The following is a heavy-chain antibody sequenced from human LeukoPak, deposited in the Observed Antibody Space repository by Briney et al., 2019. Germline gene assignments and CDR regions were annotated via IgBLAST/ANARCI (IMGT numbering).Heavy chain of an antibody. V-gene: IGHV4-34*01. J-gene: IGHJ3*02. CDR3: AVCGLSAFGAFDS. CDR1: GGSFRGYY. CDR2: INHSGST. D-gene: IGHD3-16*01. Sequence: SETLSLTCAVYGGSFRGYYWSWLRQPPGKALEWIGEINHSGSTHYSPDFKSRVTISVDTSKNQCSLKLSSVTAADTAVYYCAVCGLSAFGAFDSWSQGRMVTASS.